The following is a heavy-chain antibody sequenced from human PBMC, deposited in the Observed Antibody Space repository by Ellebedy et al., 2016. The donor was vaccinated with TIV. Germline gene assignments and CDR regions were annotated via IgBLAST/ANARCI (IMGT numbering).Heavy chain of an antibody. Sequence: GESLKISCAASGFTFDDYGMSWVRQAPGKGLEWVSGINWNGGSTGYADSVKGRFTISRDNAKNSLYLQMNSLRAEDTALYYCARLGGGLTFGGVIVSSYYFDYWGQGTLVTVSS. CDR2: INWNGGST. D-gene: IGHD3-16*02. CDR1: GFTFDDYG. J-gene: IGHJ4*02. V-gene: IGHV3-20*04. CDR3: ARLGGGLTFGGVIVSSYYFDY.